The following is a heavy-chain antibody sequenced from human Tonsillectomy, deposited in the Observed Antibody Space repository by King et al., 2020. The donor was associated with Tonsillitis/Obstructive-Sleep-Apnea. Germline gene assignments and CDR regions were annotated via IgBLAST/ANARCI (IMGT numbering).Heavy chain of an antibody. CDR2: INQHGREK. Sequence: VQLVESGGALVQPGGSLRLSCAASGFTFSDYWMSWVRQAPGKGLEWVANINQHGREKNYIDSVKGRFIISRDNAKNSLYLQMNSLRAEDTAVYYCARDRRGGSVYWGQGTLVTVSS. V-gene: IGHV3-7*04. J-gene: IGHJ4*02. CDR1: GFTFSDYW. CDR3: ARDRRGGSVY. D-gene: IGHD5-12*01.